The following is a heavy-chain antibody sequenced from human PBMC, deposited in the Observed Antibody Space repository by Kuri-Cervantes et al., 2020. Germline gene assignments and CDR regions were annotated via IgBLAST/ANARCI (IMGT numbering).Heavy chain of an antibody. D-gene: IGHD2-21*02. V-gene: IGHV1-8*01. J-gene: IGHJ4*02. CDR2: MNPNSGNT. Sequence: ASVKVSCKASGYTFTSYDINWVRQATGQGLEWMGWMNPNSGNTGYAQKFQGRVTMTRNTSISTAYMELSSLRAEDTAVYYCARAHWGGDCIDYWGQGTLVTVSS. CDR1: GYTFTSYD. CDR3: ARAHWGGDCIDY.